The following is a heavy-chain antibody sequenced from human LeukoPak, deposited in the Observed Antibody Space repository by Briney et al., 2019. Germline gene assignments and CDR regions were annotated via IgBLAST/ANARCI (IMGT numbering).Heavy chain of an antibody. CDR3: ARGRKYGSGSYLGFDP. J-gene: IGHJ5*02. V-gene: IGHV1-8*02. CDR1: GYTFTSYG. D-gene: IGHD3-10*01. Sequence: ASVKVSCKASGYTFTSYGISWVRQATGQGLEWMGWMNPNSGNTGYAQKFQGRVTMTRNTSISTAYMELSSLRSEDTAVYYCARGRKYGSGSYLGFDPWGQGTLVTVSS. CDR2: MNPNSGNT.